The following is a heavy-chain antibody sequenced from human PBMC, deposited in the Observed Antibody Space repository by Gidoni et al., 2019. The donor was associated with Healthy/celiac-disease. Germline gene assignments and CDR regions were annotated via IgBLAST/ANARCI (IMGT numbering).Heavy chain of an antibody. Sequence: QVQLVESGGGVVQPGRSLRLSCAASVFTFSSSGMHWVRQAPGKGLEWVAVIWYDGSNKYYADSVKGRFTISRDNSKNTLYLQMNSLRAEDTAVYYCARDCGSVVGYSSSGFDYWGQGTLVTVSS. CDR2: IWYDGSNK. CDR1: VFTFSSSG. D-gene: IGHD6-6*01. J-gene: IGHJ4*02. CDR3: ARDCGSVVGYSSSGFDY. V-gene: IGHV3-33*01.